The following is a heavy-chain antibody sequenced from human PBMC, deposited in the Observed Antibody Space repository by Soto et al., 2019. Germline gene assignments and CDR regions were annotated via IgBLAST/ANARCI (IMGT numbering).Heavy chain of an antibody. Sequence: PGGSLRLSCAASGFTFSSYWMHWVRQAPGKGLVWVSRINSDGSSTSYADSVKGRFTISRDNAKNTLYLQMNSLRAEDTAVYYCARDPTRGSRNWNDVVAFDIWGQGTMVTVSS. CDR1: GFTFSSYW. V-gene: IGHV3-74*01. CDR3: ARDPTRGSRNWNDVVAFDI. J-gene: IGHJ3*02. CDR2: INSDGSST. D-gene: IGHD1-1*01.